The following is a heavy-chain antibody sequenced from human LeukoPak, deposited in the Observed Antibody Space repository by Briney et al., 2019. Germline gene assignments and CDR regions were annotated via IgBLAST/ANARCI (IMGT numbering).Heavy chain of an antibody. Sequence: SETLSLTCTVSGGSISSSSYYWNWIRQPPGKGLEWIGLIYYSGITSYNPSLKSRVTISVDTSRSQFSLKLSSVTAADTAVYYCASDGGYGSGSSYYNYWGQGTLVTVSS. V-gene: IGHV4-39*07. CDR3: ASDGGYGSGSSYYNY. D-gene: IGHD3-10*01. CDR1: GGSISSSSYY. CDR2: IYYSGIT. J-gene: IGHJ4*02.